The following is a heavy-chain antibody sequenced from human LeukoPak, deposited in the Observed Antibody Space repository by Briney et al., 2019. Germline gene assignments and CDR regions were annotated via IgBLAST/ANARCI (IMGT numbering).Heavy chain of an antibody. Sequence: GGSLSLSCAASGFTFSSYAMSWVRQAPGKGLEWVSAISGSGGSTYYADSVKGRFTISRDNSKNTLYLQMNSLRAEDTAVYYCAKDNRGGDDAFDIWGQGTMVTVSS. D-gene: IGHD2-21*02. CDR1: GFTFSSYA. CDR2: ISGSGGST. J-gene: IGHJ3*02. V-gene: IGHV3-23*01. CDR3: AKDNRGGDDAFDI.